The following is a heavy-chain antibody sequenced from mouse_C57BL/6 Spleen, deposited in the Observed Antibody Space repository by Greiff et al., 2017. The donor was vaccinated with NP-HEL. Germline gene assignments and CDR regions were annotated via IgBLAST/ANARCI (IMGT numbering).Heavy chain of an antibody. D-gene: IGHD4-1*01. CDR1: GYTFTSYW. CDR2: IDPSDSYT. CDR3: ARARANWAFAD. Sequence: VQLQQSGAELVKPGASVKLSCKASGYTFTSYWMQWVKQRPGQGLEWIGEIDPSDSYTNYNQKFKGKATLTVDTSSSTAYMQLSSLTSEDSAVYYCARARANWAFADWGQGTLVTVSA. J-gene: IGHJ3*01. V-gene: IGHV1-50*01.